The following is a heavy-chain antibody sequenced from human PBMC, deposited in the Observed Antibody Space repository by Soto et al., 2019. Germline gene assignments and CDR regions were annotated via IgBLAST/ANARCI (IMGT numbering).Heavy chain of an antibody. V-gene: IGHV4-59*08. Sequence: SETLSLTCTVSGGSISSYYWSWIRQPPGKGLEWIGYIYYSGSTNYNPSLKSRVTISVDTSKNQFSLKLSSVTAADTAVYYCARRPGYCTNGVCYMENAFDIWGQGKMVTVS. CDR1: GGSISSYY. J-gene: IGHJ3*02. D-gene: IGHD2-8*01. CDR3: ARRPGYCTNGVCYMENAFDI. CDR2: IYYSGST.